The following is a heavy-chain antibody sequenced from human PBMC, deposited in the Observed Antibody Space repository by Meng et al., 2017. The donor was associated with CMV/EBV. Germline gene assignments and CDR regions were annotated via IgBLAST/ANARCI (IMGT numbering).Heavy chain of an antibody. V-gene: IGHV3-21*01. Sequence: SGFTFSGYSMNWVRQAPGKGLEWVSSISSSSSYIYYADSVKGRFTISRDNAKNSLYLQMNSLRAEDTAVYYCARDPVVSSTPGEWNYWGQGTLVTVSS. D-gene: IGHD2-2*01. J-gene: IGHJ4*02. CDR2: ISSSSSYI. CDR3: ARDPVVSSTPGEWNY. CDR1: GFTFSGYS.